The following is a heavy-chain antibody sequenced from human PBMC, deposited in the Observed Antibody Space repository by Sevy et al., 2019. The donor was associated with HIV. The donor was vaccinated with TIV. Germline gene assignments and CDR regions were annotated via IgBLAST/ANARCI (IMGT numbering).Heavy chain of an antibody. V-gene: IGHV3-43*01. Sequence: GGSLRLSCAASGFTFDDYTMHWVRQTPGKGLEWVSLISWDGGSTYYADSVKGRFTISRDNSKNSLYLQMNSLRTEDTALYYCAKAHRPYSSGIIDYWGQGTLVTVSS. CDR2: ISWDGGST. D-gene: IGHD6-19*01. J-gene: IGHJ4*02. CDR3: AKAHRPYSSGIIDY. CDR1: GFTFDDYT.